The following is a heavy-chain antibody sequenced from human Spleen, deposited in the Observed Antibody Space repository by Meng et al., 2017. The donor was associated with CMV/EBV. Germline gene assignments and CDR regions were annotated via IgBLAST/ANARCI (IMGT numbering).Heavy chain of an antibody. Sequence: ASVKVSCKASGYTFTAYYIHWVQQAPGQGLEWMGWINPDNGGTNFAQKFQGRVTVTRDTSISTAYMELTRLTSDDTAVYYCARDNNWGPDYWGQGTLVTVSS. CDR3: ARDNNWGPDY. V-gene: IGHV1-2*02. J-gene: IGHJ4*02. CDR2: INPDNGGT. D-gene: IGHD7-27*01. CDR1: GYTFTAYY.